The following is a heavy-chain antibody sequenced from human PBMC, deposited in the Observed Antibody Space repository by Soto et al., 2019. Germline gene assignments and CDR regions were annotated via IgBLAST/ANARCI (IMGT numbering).Heavy chain of an antibody. V-gene: IGHV1-69*01. CDR3: GRYCTNTKCRGGYDLDL. D-gene: IGHD2-8*01. CDR2: IILALGTP. J-gene: IGHJ5*02. Sequence: QVLLVQSGAEMKQPGSSVSVSCRASGDSFTNYAFTWVRQAPGQGPEWLGGIILALGTPHYSQRFQGRLTITADGSSSTGYMELGSRRRDDTAVYYCGRYCTNTKCRGGYDLDLWGQGTLLTVSS. CDR1: GDSFTNYA.